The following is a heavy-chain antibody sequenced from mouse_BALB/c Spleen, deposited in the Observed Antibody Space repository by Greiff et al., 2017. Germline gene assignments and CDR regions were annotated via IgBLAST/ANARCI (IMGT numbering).Heavy chain of an antibody. D-gene: IGHD1-1*01. J-gene: IGHJ4*01. CDR2: INPSTGYT. Sequence: QVQLQQSGAELAKPGASVKMSCKASGYTFTSYWMHWVKQRPGQGLEWIGYINPSTGYTEYNQKFKDKATLTADKSSSTAYMQLSSLTSEDSAVYYCTRCYYGRSPYAMDYWGQGTSGTASS. CDR1: GYTFTSYW. CDR3: TRCYYGRSPYAMDY. V-gene: IGHV1-7*01.